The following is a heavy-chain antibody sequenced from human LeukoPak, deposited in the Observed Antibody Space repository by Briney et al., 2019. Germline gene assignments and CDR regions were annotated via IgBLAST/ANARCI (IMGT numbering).Heavy chain of an antibody. CDR1: GGSFSSYY. CDR2: IYYSGST. J-gene: IGHJ3*02. D-gene: IGHD6-13*01. V-gene: IGHV4-59*08. CDR3: ARLKQQLRAFDI. Sequence: SETLSLTCAVYGGSFSSYYWSWIRQPPGKGLEWIGYIYYSGSTNYNPSLKSRVTISVDASKNQFSLKLSSVTAADTAVYYCARLKQQLRAFDIWGQGTMVTVSS.